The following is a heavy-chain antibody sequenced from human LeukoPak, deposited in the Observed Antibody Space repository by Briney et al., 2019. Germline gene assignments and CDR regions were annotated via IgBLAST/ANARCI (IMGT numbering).Heavy chain of an antibody. D-gene: IGHD6-19*01. Sequence: VASVKVSXKASGYTFTGYYMHWVRRAPGQGLEWMGRINPNSGGTNYAQKFQGRVTMTRDTSISTAYMELSRLRSDDTAVYYCARDWQWPEGDYWGQGTLVTVSS. J-gene: IGHJ4*02. V-gene: IGHV1-2*06. CDR3: ARDWQWPEGDY. CDR2: INPNSGGT. CDR1: GYTFTGYY.